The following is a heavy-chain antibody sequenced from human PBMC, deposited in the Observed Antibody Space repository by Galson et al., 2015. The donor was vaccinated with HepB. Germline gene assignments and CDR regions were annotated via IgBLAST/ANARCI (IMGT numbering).Heavy chain of an antibody. CDR1: GFTFSSYG. CDR3: TTVGPGAGAYYYGMDV. V-gene: IGHV3-15*01. J-gene: IGHJ6*02. D-gene: IGHD1-26*01. Sequence: SLRLSCAASGFTFSSYGMHWVRQAPGKGLEWVGRIKSKTDGGTTDYAAPVKGRFTISRDDSKNTLYLQMNSLKTEDTAVYYCTTVGPGAGAYYYGMDVWGQGTTVTVSS. CDR2: IKSKTDGGTT.